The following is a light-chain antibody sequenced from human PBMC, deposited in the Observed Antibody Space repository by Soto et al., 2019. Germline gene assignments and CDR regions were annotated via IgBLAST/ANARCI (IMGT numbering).Light chain of an antibody. CDR1: QSISSW. V-gene: IGKV1-5*03. CDR2: KAS. J-gene: IGKJ1*01. Sequence: DIQMTQSPSTLSASVGDRVTITCRASQSISSWLAWYQQKPGKAPKLLIYKASSLESGVPSRFSGSGCGTECTLTISSLQPDDFVTYYCQQYNSYWTFGQGLKVEIK. CDR3: QQYNSYWT.